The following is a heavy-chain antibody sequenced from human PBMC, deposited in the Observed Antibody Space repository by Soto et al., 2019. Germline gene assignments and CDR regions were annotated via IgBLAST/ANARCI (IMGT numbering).Heavy chain of an antibody. Sequence: EVQLVESGGGLVQPGGSLRLSCAASGFTVSSNYMSWVRQAPGKGLEWVSVIYSGGSTYYADSVKGRFTISRDNSKNTLYLQMNSLRAEDTAVYYCAKGDCSSTRCPPAFDIWGQGTMVTVSS. D-gene: IGHD2-2*01. CDR3: AKGDCSSTRCPPAFDI. CDR2: IYSGGST. J-gene: IGHJ3*02. V-gene: IGHV3-66*01. CDR1: GFTVSSNY.